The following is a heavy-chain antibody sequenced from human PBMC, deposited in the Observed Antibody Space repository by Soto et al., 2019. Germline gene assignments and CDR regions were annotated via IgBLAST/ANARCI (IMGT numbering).Heavy chain of an antibody. J-gene: IGHJ4*02. CDR2: IYNSGST. Sequence: AETLSLTCTVSGGSVSSGSYYWIWIRQPPGKGLEWIGYIYNSGSTNYNPSLKSRVTISVDTSKNHFSLRMSSVTAADTAVYYCASESDSGSYYFDYWGRGTLVTVSS. D-gene: IGHD3-10*01. V-gene: IGHV4-61*03. CDR3: ASESDSGSYYFDY. CDR1: GGSVSSGSYY.